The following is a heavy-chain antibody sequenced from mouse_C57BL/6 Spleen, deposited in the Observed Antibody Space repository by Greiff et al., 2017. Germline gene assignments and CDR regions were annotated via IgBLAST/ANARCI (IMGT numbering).Heavy chain of an antibody. D-gene: IGHD2-4*01. CDR3: ARHYDYDEEGFDY. CDR1: GFTFSSYG. Sequence: EVQVVESGGDLVKPGGSLKLSCAASGFTFSSYGMSWVRQTPDKRLEWVATISSGGSYTYYPDSVKGRFTISRDNAKNTLYLQMSSLKSEDTAMYYCARHYDYDEEGFDYWGQGTTLTVSS. V-gene: IGHV5-6*01. J-gene: IGHJ2*01. CDR2: ISSGGSYT.